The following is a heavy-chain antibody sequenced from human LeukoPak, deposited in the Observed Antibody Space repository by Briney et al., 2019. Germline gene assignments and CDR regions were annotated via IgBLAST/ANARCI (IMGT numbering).Heavy chain of an antibody. D-gene: IGHD3-3*01. J-gene: IGHJ6*03. CDR1: GFTFSSYW. CDR3: ARDYYDFWSGYGYYYYYYYMDV. CDR2: IKQDGSEK. V-gene: IGHV3-7*01. Sequence: GGSLRLSCAASGFTFSSYWMSWVRQAPGKGLEWVANIKQDGSEKYYVDSVKGRFTISRDNAKNSLYLQMNSLRAEDTAVYYCARDYYDFWSGYGYYYYYYYMDVWGKGTTVTVSS.